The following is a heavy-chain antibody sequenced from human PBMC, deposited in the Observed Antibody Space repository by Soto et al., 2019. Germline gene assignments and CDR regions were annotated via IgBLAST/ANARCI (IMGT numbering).Heavy chain of an antibody. J-gene: IGHJ5*01. Sequence: ASVNVSCKASGYTFTGHYMHLVRQAPGQGLEWMGXVSXXXGASNXAXXVXXXITMTLDTSTGVSYMALRSLRSDDTAIYYCVRDQKYFRVNGNWFDSWGQGTLVTVS. D-gene: IGHD2-2*01. CDR2: VSXXXGAS. V-gene: IGHV1-2*02. CDR1: GYTFTGHY. CDR3: VRDQKYFRVNGNWFDS.